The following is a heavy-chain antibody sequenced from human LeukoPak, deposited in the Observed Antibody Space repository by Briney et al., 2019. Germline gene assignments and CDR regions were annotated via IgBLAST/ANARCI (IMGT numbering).Heavy chain of an antibody. V-gene: IGHV3-21*01. J-gene: IGHJ4*02. D-gene: IGHD3-3*01. CDR1: GFTFSSYS. CDR2: ISSSSSYI. CDR3: ARDRLTYYDFWSGFDY. Sequence: GGSLRLSCAASGFTFSSYSMNWVRQAPGKGLEWVSSISSSSSYIYYADSVKGRFTISRDNAKSSLYLQMNSLRAEDTAVYYCARDRLTYYDFWSGFDYWGRGTLVTVSS.